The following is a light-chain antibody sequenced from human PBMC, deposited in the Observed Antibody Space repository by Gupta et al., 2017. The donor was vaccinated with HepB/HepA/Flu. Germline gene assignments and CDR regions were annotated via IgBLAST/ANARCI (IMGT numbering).Light chain of an antibody. Sequence: EIVMTQSPATLSMSPGERATLSCRASQSVRSNLAWYQQKPGQAPRLLVYGASIRDTGIPARLSGSGSETEFSLTISSRQSEDFAVYYYQQHNNWPPRTFGQGTKVEIK. J-gene: IGKJ1*01. CDR2: GAS. CDR3: QQHNNWPPRT. V-gene: IGKV3-15*01. CDR1: QSVRSN.